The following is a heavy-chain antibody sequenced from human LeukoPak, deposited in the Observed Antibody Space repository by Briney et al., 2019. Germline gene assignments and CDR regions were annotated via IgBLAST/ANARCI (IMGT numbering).Heavy chain of an antibody. V-gene: IGHV1-69*13. Sequence: SVKVSCKASARTFSSYAISWVRQAPGQGLEWMGGIIPIFGTANYAQKFQGRVTITADESTSTAYMELSSLRSEDTAVYYCARPLDYDILTGYCPFGYWGQGTLVTVSS. D-gene: IGHD3-9*01. CDR2: IIPIFGTA. CDR3: ARPLDYDILTGYCPFGY. CDR1: ARTFSSYA. J-gene: IGHJ4*02.